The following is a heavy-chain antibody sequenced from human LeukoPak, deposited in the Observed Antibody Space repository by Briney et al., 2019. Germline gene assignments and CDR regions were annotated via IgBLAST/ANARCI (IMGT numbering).Heavy chain of an antibody. CDR3: ARDQDYGDSPFDY. CDR1: GYTFTSYA. D-gene: IGHD4-17*01. V-gene: IGHV1-18*01. J-gene: IGHJ4*02. Sequence: ASVKVSCKASGYTFTSYAMNWVRQAPGQGLEWMGWISAYNGNTNYAQKLQGRVTMTTDTSTSTAYMELRSLRSDDTAVYYCARDQDYGDSPFDYWGQGTLVTVSS. CDR2: ISAYNGNT.